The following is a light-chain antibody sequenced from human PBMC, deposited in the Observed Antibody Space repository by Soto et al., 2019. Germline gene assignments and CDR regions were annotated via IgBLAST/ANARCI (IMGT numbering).Light chain of an antibody. V-gene: IGKV4-1*01. J-gene: IGKJ1*01. CDR3: QQYYRIPPT. Sequence: DIAMTQSPDSLAVSLGERATIHCKSSQSVLHTPINRNYLAWYQQKAGQPPKLLFYWASTRGSGVPDRFSASVSGTDFTLTINTLQAEDVAVYHCQQYYRIPPTFGQGTKVEIK. CDR1: QSVLHTPINRNY. CDR2: WAS.